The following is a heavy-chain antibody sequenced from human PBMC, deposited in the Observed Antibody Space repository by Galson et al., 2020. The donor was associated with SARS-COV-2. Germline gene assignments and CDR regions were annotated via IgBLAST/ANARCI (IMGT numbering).Heavy chain of an antibody. V-gene: IGHV1-2*02. CDR1: GYRFTGYY. J-gene: IGHJ6*02. CDR2: IHPSTGSA. CDR3: VRGLSGDWPYYDFYGMDV. Sequence: ASVKVSCKAPGYRFTGYYIYSVRQAPGQGLEYMGWIHPSTGSASYGQRIHDRVTMPSDVSITTAFLKLSGLRFDDTAVYYCVRGLSGDWPYYDFYGMDVWGQGTTVTVAS. D-gene: IGHD3-16*01.